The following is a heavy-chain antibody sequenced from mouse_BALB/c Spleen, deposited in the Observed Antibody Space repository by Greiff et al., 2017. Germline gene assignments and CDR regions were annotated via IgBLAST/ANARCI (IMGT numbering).Heavy chain of an antibody. V-gene: IGHV1-77*01. CDR3: ARSKALDGYYSYYYAMDY. J-gene: IGHJ4*01. CDR1: GYTFTDYV. D-gene: IGHD2-3*01. Sequence: QVQLQQSGPELVKPGASVKMSCKASGYTFTDYVISWVKQRTGQGLEWIGEIYPGSGSTYYNEKFKGKATLTADKSSSTAYMQLSSLTSEDSAVYFCARSKALDGYYSYYYAMDYWGQGTSVTVSA. CDR2: IYPGSGST.